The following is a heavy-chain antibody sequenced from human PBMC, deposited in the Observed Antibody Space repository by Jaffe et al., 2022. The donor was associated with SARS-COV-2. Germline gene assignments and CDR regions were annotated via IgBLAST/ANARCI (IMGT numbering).Heavy chain of an antibody. CDR1: DGSISNYY. Sequence: QVQLQESGPGLVKPSETLSLFCTVSDGSISNYYWSWIRQPPGKGLEWIGHIYYTGNTNYNPSLKSRVTMSVDTSKNRFSLKLTSVTAADTAVYYCARKYYFDISGYYYSAFDLWGQGTMVTVSS. D-gene: IGHD3-22*01. CDR2: IYYTGNT. CDR3: ARKYYFDISGYYYSAFDL. V-gene: IGHV4-59*12. J-gene: IGHJ3*01.